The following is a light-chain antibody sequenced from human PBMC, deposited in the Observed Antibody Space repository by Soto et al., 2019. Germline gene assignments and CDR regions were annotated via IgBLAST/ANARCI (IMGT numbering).Light chain of an antibody. J-gene: IGKJ1*01. CDR3: QQYNAWPRT. Sequence: EIVMTPFPATLSVPPGERATLSCRASLSVSRNLAWYQQKPGQAPRLLIFDASTRATGIPARFSGSGSGTEFTLTITSLQSEDFAVYYCQQYNAWPRTFGQGTKVDIK. V-gene: IGKV3-15*01. CDR2: DAS. CDR1: LSVSRN.